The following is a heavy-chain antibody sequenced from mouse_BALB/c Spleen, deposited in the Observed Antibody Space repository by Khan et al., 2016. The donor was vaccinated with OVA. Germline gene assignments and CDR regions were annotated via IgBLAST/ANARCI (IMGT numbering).Heavy chain of an antibody. Sequence: QVQLQQSGAELARPGASVKLSCKASGYTFTDYYINWVKLRTGQGLEWIGEISPGSGDTYYNERFKGKATLTADKSSNTAYMQLSSLTSAASAVYFCARRNYFGYTFAYWGQGTLVTVSA. J-gene: IGHJ3*01. V-gene: IGHV1-77*01. CDR2: ISPGSGDT. CDR1: GYTFTDYY. CDR3: ARRNYFGYTFAY. D-gene: IGHD1-2*01.